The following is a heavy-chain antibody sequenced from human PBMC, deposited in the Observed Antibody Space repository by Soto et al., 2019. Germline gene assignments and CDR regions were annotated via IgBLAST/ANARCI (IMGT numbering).Heavy chain of an antibody. V-gene: IGHV1-3*01. CDR3: ARDSYRGYSNSWNDY. CDR1: GYTFTSYA. D-gene: IGHD5-18*01. J-gene: IGHJ4*02. CDR2: INAGNGNT. Sequence: ASVKVSCKASGYTFTSYAMHWVRQAPGQRLERMGWINAGNGNTKYSQKFQGRVNITRDTSASTAYMELSSRRSKDPVLYYCARDSYRGYSNSWNDYWGRETLVTVSS.